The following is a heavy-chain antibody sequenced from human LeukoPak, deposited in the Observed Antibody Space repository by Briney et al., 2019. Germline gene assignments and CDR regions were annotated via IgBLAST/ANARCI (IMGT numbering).Heavy chain of an antibody. CDR2: INHSGST. J-gene: IGHJ4*02. CDR3: ASQSSSPAGVY. CDR1: GGSFSGYY. Sequence: APETLSLTCAVYGGSFSGYYWSWIRQPPGKGLEWIGEINHSGSTNYNPSLKSRVTISVDTSKYQFSLKLSSVTAADTAVYYCASQSSSPAGVYWGQGTLVTVSS. D-gene: IGHD6-19*01. V-gene: IGHV4-34*01.